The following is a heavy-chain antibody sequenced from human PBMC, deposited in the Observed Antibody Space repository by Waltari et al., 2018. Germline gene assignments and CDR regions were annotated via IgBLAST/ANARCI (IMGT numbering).Heavy chain of an antibody. CDR1: GFNVSRNY. D-gene: IGHD6-19*01. V-gene: IGHV3-53*01. J-gene: IGHJ4*02. Sequence: EMQLVESGGGLIQPGESLRLPCSASGFNVSRNYMSWVRQAPGGGLQWVSILYSDGRTFYADSVKGRFTISRDNSKNTVYLEMNSLRAEDTAMYYCAREVYRSGGHWGQGTLVTVSS. CDR3: AREVYRSGGH. CDR2: LYSDGRT.